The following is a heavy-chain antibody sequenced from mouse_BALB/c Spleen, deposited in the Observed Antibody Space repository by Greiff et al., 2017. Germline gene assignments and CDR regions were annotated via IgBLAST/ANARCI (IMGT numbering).Heavy chain of an antibody. CDR3: ARDTAYSYFDY. J-gene: IGHJ2*01. CDR1: GFTFTDYY. CDR2: IRNKANGYTT. D-gene: IGHD2-10*01. Sequence: EVMLVESGGGLVQPGGSLRLSCATSGFTFTDYYMSWVRQPPGKALEWLGFIRNKANGYTTEYSASVKGRFTISRDNSQSILYLQMNTLRAEDSATYYCARDTAYSYFDYWGQGTTLTVSS. V-gene: IGHV7-3*02.